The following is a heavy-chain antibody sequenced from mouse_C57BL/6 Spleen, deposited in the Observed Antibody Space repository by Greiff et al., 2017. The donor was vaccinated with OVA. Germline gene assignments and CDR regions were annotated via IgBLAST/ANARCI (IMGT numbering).Heavy chain of an antibody. V-gene: IGHV1-81*01. D-gene: IGHD1-1*01. J-gene: IGHJ1*03. CDR1: GYTFTSYG. CDR3: AREEDYGSSSDWYFGV. CDR2: IYPRSGNT. Sequence: QVQLQQSGAELARPGASVKLSCKASGYTFTSYGISWVKQRTGQGLEWIGEIYPRSGNTYYNEKFKGKATLTADKSSSTAYMELRSLTSEDSAVYFCAREEDYGSSSDWYFGVWGTGTTVTVSS.